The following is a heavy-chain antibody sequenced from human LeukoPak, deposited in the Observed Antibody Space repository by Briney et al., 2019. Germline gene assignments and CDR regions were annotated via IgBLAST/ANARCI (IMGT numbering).Heavy chain of an antibody. CDR2: INPSGGST. CDR1: GYTFTSYG. Sequence: GPVKVSCKASGYTFTSYGISWVRQAPGQGLEWMGIINPSGGSTTYAQKFQGRVTMTRDMSTSTVYMELSSLRSEDTAVYYCARVWRYFDYWGQGTLVTVSS. CDR3: ARVWRYFDY. V-gene: IGHV1-46*01. D-gene: IGHD1-1*01. J-gene: IGHJ4*02.